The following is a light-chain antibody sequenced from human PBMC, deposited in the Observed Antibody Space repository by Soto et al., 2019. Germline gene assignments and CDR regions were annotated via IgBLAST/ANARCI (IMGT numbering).Light chain of an antibody. CDR2: RDS. Sequence: SCELTQPLSVSVALGQTARITCGGNNIGSKNVHWYQQKPGQAPVLVIYRDSNRPSGIPERFSGSNSGNTATLTISRAQAGDEADYYCQVWDSSGVFGGGTKLTVL. V-gene: IGLV3-9*01. CDR3: QVWDSSGV. J-gene: IGLJ3*02. CDR1: NIGSKN.